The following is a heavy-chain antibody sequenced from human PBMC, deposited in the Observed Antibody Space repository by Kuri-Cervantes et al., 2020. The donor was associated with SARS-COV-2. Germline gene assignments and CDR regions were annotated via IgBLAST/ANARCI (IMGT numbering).Heavy chain of an antibody. CDR1: GFTFSTYD. CDR3: ARDVGDSGSDY. Sequence: GGSLRLSCAASGFTFSTYDMYWVRQAPGKGLEWVAFIWNDGSNKYYADSVEGRFTISRDNSKNTLYLQMDSLRGDDTAVYYCARDVGDSGSDYWGQGTLVTVSS. J-gene: IGHJ4*02. V-gene: IGHV3-33*08. D-gene: IGHD3-10*01. CDR2: IWNDGSNK.